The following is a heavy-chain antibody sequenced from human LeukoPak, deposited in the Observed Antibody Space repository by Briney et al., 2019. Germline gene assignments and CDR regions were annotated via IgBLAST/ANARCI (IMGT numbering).Heavy chain of an antibody. CDR2: IIPIFGTA. CDR3: ARRGRLAGTTVASGAFDI. J-gene: IGHJ3*02. CDR1: GGTFSSYA. Sequence: SVKVSCKASGGTFSSYAISWVRQAPGQGLEWMGGIIPIFGTANYAQKFQGRVTITADESTSTAYMELSSLRSEDTAVYYCARRGRLAGTTVASGAFDIWGQGTIVTVSS. V-gene: IGHV1-69*01. D-gene: IGHD4-23*01.